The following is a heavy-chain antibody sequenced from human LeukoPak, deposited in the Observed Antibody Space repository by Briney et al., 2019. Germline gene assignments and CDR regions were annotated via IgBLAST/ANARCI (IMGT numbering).Heavy chain of an antibody. CDR1: GFTFSSYS. J-gene: IGHJ6*02. D-gene: IGHD3-22*01. Sequence: GGSLRLSCAASGFTFSSYSMNWVRQAPGKGLEWVSSISSSSSYIYYADSVKGRFTISRDKAKDSLYLQMNSLRAEDTAVYYCARVYDSSGYYYHYGMDVWGQGTTVTVSS. CDR2: ISSSSSYI. CDR3: ARVYDSSGYYYHYGMDV. V-gene: IGHV3-21*01.